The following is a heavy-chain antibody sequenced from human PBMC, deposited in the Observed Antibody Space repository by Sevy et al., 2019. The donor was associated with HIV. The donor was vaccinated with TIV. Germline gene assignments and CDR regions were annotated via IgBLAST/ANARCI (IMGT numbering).Heavy chain of an antibody. D-gene: IGHD3-22*01. Sequence: ASVKVSCKASGYTFTSYGISWVRQAPGQGLEWMGWISAYNGNTNYAQKLQGRVTMTTDTSTSRAYMERRSLRSDDTAVYYCARGLLFYYDSSGYYYDYWGQGTLVTVSS. CDR2: ISAYNGNT. CDR1: GYTFTSYG. J-gene: IGHJ4*02. CDR3: ARGLLFYYDSSGYYYDY. V-gene: IGHV1-18*01.